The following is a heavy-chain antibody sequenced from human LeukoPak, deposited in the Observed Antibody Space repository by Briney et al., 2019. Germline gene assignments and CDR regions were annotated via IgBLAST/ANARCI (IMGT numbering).Heavy chain of an antibody. CDR1: GGSFSGYY. D-gene: IGHD2-8*01. V-gene: IGHV4-34*01. CDR3: ALPGGYCTNGVCYWVY. CDR2: INHSGST. J-gene: IGHJ4*02. Sequence: PSETLSLTCAVYGGSFSGYYWSWLRQPPGKGLEWIGEINHSGSTNYNPSLKSRVTISVDTSKNQFSLKLSSVTAADTAVYYCALPGGYCTNGVCYWVYWGQGTLVTVSS.